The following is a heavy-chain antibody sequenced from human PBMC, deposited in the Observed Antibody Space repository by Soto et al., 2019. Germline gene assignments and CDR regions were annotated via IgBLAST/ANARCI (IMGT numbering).Heavy chain of an antibody. CDR1: GGSISSGGYY. D-gene: IGHD5-12*01. J-gene: IGHJ4*02. Sequence: SETLSLTCAVSGGSISSGGYYWSWIRQPPGKGLEWIGHIYYSGSTNYNPSPKSRVTISVDTSKNQFSLKLSSVTAADTAVYYCARSSIVATVTLDYWGQGTLVTVSS. CDR2: IYYSGST. V-gene: IGHV4-61*08. CDR3: ARSSIVATVTLDY.